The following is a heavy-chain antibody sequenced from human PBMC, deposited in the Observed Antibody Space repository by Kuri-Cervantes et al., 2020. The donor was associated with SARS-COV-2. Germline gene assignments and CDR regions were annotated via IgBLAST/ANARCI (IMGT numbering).Heavy chain of an antibody. CDR3: AKGGSVVGATIYYYYYMDV. D-gene: IGHD1-26*01. Sequence: GESLKISCAASGFTFSSYAMSWVRQAPGKGLEWVSAISGSGGSTCYADSVKGRFTISRDNSKNTLYLQMNSLRAEDTAVYYCAKGGSVVGATIYYYYYMDVWGKGTTVTVSS. CDR2: ISGSGGST. V-gene: IGHV3-23*01. CDR1: GFTFSSYA. J-gene: IGHJ6*03.